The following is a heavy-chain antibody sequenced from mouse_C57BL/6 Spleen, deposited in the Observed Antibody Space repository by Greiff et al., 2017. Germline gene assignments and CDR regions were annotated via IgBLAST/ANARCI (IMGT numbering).Heavy chain of an antibody. CDR2: IYPSDSET. Sequence: QVQLQQPGAELVRPGSSVKLSCKASGYTFTSYWMDWVKQRPGQGLEWIGNIYPSDSETHYNQKFKDKATLTVDKSSSTAYMQRSSLTSEDSAVYYCARGSYDGYYVDYFDYWGQGTTLTVSS. D-gene: IGHD2-3*01. V-gene: IGHV1-61*01. CDR3: ARGSYDGYYVDYFDY. CDR1: GYTFTSYW. J-gene: IGHJ2*01.